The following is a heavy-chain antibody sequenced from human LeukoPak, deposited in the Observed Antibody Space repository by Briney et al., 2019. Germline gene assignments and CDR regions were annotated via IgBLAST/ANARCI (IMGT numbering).Heavy chain of an antibody. D-gene: IGHD3-3*01. CDR2: VSYDGSEK. CDR3: ARDVLIQFGVVTHRSVWDV. Sequence: PGRSLRLSCAASGFTFSSYGIHWVRQAPGKGLEWVAVVSYDGSEKYYADSVKGRLTISRDKSKNTVSLQMNSLRAEDTAVYYCARDVLIQFGVVTHRSVWDVWGKGTTVTVSS. J-gene: IGHJ6*04. V-gene: IGHV3-30*03. CDR1: GFTFSSYG.